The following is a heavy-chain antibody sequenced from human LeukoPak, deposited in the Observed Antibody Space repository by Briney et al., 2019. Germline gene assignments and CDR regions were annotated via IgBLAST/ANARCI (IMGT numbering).Heavy chain of an antibody. CDR3: ARNLIPEQLVLNF. D-gene: IGHD6-13*01. V-gene: IGHV4-59*01. J-gene: IGHJ4*02. CDR1: GGSISSYY. Sequence: SETLSLTCTVSGGSISSYYWSWTRQPPGKGLEWIGYIYYSGSTNYNPSLKSRVTISVDTSKNQFSLNLKSVTPEDTAVYYCARNLIPEQLVLNFWGQGTLVTVSS. CDR2: IYYSGST.